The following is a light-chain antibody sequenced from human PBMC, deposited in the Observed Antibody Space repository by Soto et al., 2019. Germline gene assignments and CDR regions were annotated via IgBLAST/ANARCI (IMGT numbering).Light chain of an antibody. CDR2: GNI. CDR1: SSNIGAGYD. Sequence: QSVLTQPPSVSGAPGQRVTISCTGSSSNIGAGYDVTWYQQLPGTAPKLLIYGNINRPSGVPDRFSGSKSGTSASLAISALQAEDEADYYCQSHDSSLSGSIFGGGTKLTVL. V-gene: IGLV1-40*01. J-gene: IGLJ2*01. CDR3: QSHDSSLSGSI.